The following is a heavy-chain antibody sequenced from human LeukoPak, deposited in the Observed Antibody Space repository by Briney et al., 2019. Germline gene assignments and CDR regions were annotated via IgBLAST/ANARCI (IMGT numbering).Heavy chain of an antibody. J-gene: IGHJ5*02. V-gene: IGHV1-2*02. CDR3: APSMGGYDPGAFDP. CDR1: GYTFTRYY. Sequence: GASVKVSFKASGYTFTRYYMHWVRQAPGQGLEWMGWINPNSGGTNYAQKFQGRVTMTRDTSISTAYMELSRPRSADPAVHYFAPSMGGYDPGAFDPWGQGTLVTVSS. CDR2: INPNSGGT. D-gene: IGHD5-12*01.